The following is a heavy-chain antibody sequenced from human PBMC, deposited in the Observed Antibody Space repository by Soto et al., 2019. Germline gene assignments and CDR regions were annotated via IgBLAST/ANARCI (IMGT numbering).Heavy chain of an antibody. J-gene: IGHJ3*02. CDR3: AGLYCSASSCYSVGGFDI. D-gene: IGHD2-15*01. CDR2: VWFDGSDK. Sequence: GGSLRLSCAASVVTFSSYGMHWVRQSPGKGLEWVALVWFDGSDKYTADSVKGRFTISRDNSKNTLYLQMKSLRAEDTAVYYCAGLYCSASSCYSVGGFDIWGQGTMVT. CDR1: VVTFSSYG. V-gene: IGHV3-33*01.